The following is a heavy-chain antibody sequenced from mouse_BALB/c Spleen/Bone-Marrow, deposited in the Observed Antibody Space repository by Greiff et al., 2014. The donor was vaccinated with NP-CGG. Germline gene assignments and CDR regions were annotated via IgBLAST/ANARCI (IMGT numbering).Heavy chain of an antibody. V-gene: IGHV5-17*02. D-gene: IGHD3-3*01. Sequence: EVKVVESGGGLVQPGGSWKLSCAASGFTFSSFGMHWVRQAPEKGLEWVAYISSGSSTIYYADTMKGRFTISRDNPKNTLFLQMTSLRSEDTAMYYCTRSGTLGAMDYWGQGTSVTVSS. CDR3: TRSGTLGAMDY. J-gene: IGHJ4*01. CDR2: ISSGSSTI. CDR1: GFTFSSFG.